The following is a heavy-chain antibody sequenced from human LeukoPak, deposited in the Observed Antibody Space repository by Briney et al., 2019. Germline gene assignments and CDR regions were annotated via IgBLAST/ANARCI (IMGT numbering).Heavy chain of an antibody. V-gene: IGHV3-48*01. CDR2: ITFSSSII. J-gene: IGHJ4*02. CDR3: ARDRLHYGEYEKTFDY. D-gene: IGHD4-17*01. Sequence: WGSLRLSCAASGFTFSSYSMNWVRQVPGKGLEWVSYITFSSSIIYYADSVKGRFTISRDNAKKSLYLQMNSLRAEDTAVYYCARDRLHYGEYEKTFDYWGQGTLVSVSS. CDR1: GFTFSSYS.